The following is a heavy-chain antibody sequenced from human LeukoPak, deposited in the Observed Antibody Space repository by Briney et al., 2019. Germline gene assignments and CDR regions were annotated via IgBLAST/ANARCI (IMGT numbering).Heavy chain of an antibody. CDR1: GGSIISYH. D-gene: IGHD2-2*01. CDR2: IYTGGTT. CDR3: AREDSAAYCTSTSCYGFDH. V-gene: IGHV4-4*07. Sequence: SETLSLTCTVPGGSIISYHWSWIRQPAGKGLEWIGRIYTGGTTNYNPSLNSRVTISVDKSKSQFSLKLSSVTAADTAMYYCAREDSAAYCTSTSCYGFDHWGQGILVTVSS. J-gene: IGHJ4*02.